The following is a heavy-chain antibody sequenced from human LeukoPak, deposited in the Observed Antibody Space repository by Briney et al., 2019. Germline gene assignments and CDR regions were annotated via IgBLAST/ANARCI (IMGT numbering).Heavy chain of an antibody. D-gene: IGHD3-22*01. CDR3: AKDRSYYYDSSGHRGAFDI. J-gene: IGHJ3*02. CDR1: GFTFSSYA. CDR2: ISGSGGST. Sequence: AGGSLRLSCAASGFTFSSYAMSWVRQAPGKGLEWVSAISGSGGSTYCADSVKGRFTISRDNSKNTLYLQMNSLRAEDTAVYYCAKDRSYYYDSSGHRGAFDIWGQGTMVTVSS. V-gene: IGHV3-23*01.